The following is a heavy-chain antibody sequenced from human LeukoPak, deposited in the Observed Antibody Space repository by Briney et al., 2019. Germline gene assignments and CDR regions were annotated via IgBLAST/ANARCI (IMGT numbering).Heavy chain of an antibody. CDR3: ARGYGDYAWFDP. J-gene: IGHJ5*02. D-gene: IGHD4-17*01. CDR2: INAGNGNT. V-gene: IGHV1-3*01. Sequence: GASVKVSCLASGYTFTSYAMHWVRQAPGQRLEWMGWINAGNGNTKYSQKFQGRVTITRDTSASTAYMELSSLRSEDTAVYYCARGYGDYAWFDPWGQGTLVTVSS. CDR1: GYTFTSYA.